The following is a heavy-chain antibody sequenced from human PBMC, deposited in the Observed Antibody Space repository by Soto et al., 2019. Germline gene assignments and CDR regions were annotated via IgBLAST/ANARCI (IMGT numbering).Heavy chain of an antibody. D-gene: IGHD5-18*01. CDR3: ARLIYSYGEAYFDY. CDR1: GGSIISSGYY. CDR2: IYYTGST. V-gene: IGHV4-39*01. Sequence: PSETLSLTCPVSGGSIISSGYYWGWIRQPPGKGLEWIGSIYYTGSTYYNPSLKSRVTISVDTSKNQFSLRLSSVTAADTAVYYCARLIYSYGEAYFDYWGQGTLVTVS. J-gene: IGHJ4*02.